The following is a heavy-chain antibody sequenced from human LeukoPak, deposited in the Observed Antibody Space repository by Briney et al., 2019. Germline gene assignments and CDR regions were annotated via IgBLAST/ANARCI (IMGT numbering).Heavy chain of an antibody. J-gene: IGHJ3*02. Sequence: SETLSLTCTVSGYSISSGYYWGWIRQPPGKGLEWIGSIYHSGSTYYNPSLKSRVTISVDTSKNQFSLKLSSVTAADTAVYYCARPWIQLWDAFDIWGQGTMVTVSS. V-gene: IGHV4-38-2*02. CDR3: ARPWIQLWDAFDI. D-gene: IGHD5-18*01. CDR2: IYHSGST. CDR1: GYSISSGYY.